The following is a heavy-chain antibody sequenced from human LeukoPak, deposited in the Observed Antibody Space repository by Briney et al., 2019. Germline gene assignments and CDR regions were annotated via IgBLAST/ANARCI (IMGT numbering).Heavy chain of an antibody. CDR1: GYTFTSYG. J-gene: IGHJ4*02. Sequence: ASVKVSCKASGYTFTSYGISCVRQAPGQGVEWMGWISAYNGNTNYAQKLQGRVTMTTDTSTSTAYMELRSLRSDDTAVYYCATFIAARPWDYWGQGTLVTVSS. CDR3: ATFIAARPWDY. CDR2: ISAYNGNT. V-gene: IGHV1-18*01. D-gene: IGHD6-6*01.